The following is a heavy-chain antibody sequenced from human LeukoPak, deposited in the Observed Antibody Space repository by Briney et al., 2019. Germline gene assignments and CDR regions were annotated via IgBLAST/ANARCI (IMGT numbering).Heavy chain of an antibody. V-gene: IGHV4-59*08. CDR3: ARKSDYAPPWYGFDI. Sequence: SETLSLTCTVSRGSISSYYWSWIRQPPGKGLEWIGYIYYSGSTNYNPSLKGRVTISVDTSKNQVSLKLSSVTAADTAVYYCARKSDYAPPWYGFDIWGQGTMVTVSS. CDR2: IYYSGST. J-gene: IGHJ3*02. CDR1: RGSISSYY. D-gene: IGHD4-17*01.